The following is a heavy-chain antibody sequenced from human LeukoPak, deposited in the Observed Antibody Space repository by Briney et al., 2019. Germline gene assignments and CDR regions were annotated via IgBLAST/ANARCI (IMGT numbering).Heavy chain of an antibody. V-gene: IGHV3-7*01. Sequence: GSLRLSCAASGFTFSSFWMSWVRQAPGKGLEWVANIKQDGSEKYYVDSVKGRFTISRDNAKNSLYLQMNSLRAEDTAVYYCARDYPLDWLYDNWGQGTLVTVSS. D-gene: IGHD3-9*01. CDR1: GFTFSSFW. J-gene: IGHJ4*02. CDR3: ARDYPLDWLYDN. CDR2: IKQDGSEK.